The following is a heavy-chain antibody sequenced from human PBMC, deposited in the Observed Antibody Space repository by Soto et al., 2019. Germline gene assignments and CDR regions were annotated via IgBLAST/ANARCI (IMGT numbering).Heavy chain of an antibody. J-gene: IGHJ6*03. CDR1: GGSISSYY. Sequence: SETLSLTCTVSGGSISSYYWCWIRQPPGKGPEWIGYIFYSWITNYNPSLKCRVTISVDTSKNQFSLKLSSVTAADTAVYYCASSSYYDFWSGYYTRYYYYMDVWGKGTTVTVSS. D-gene: IGHD3-3*01. CDR3: ASSSYYDFWSGYYTRYYYYMDV. V-gene: IGHV4-59*08. CDR2: IFYSWIT.